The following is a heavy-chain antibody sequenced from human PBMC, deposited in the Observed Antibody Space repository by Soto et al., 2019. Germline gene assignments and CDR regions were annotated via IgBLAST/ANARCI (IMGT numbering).Heavy chain of an antibody. Sequence: QVQLQESGPGLVKPSQTLSLTCTVSGDSISSGGYYWSWIRQHPGKGLEYIGYIYYSGSTYYNPSLTSRITISVDTSKNQSSLKLSSVTAADTAVYYCAREVTMVRGVRVLYYYGMDVWGQGTTVTVSS. J-gene: IGHJ6*02. CDR3: AREVTMVRGVRVLYYYGMDV. CDR1: GDSISSGGYY. D-gene: IGHD3-10*01. V-gene: IGHV4-31*03. CDR2: IYYSGST.